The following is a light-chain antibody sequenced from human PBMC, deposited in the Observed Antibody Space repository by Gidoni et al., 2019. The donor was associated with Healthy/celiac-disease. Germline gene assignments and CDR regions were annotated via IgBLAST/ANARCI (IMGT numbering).Light chain of an antibody. CDR3: QQYYSTPLT. CDR2: WAS. Sequence: DIVMTQSPDSLAVSLGERATINCKSSQSVLYSSNNMNYLAWFQQKPGQPPKLLIYWASTREAGVPDRFSGSGSGTDCTLTSSSLQAEDVAVYYCQQYYSTPLTFGGGTKVEIK. CDR1: QSVLYSSNNMNY. J-gene: IGKJ4*01. V-gene: IGKV4-1*01.